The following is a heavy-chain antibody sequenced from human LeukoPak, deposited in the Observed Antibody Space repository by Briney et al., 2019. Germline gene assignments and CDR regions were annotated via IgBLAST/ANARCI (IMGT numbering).Heavy chain of an antibody. CDR3: AKGRYSGTTYYFDY. CDR1: GFTLSTYW. CDR2: IKKDGSET. D-gene: IGHD5-12*01. Sequence: QPGGSLRLSCAASGFTLSTYWMSWVRQVPGKGLEWVANIKKDGSETYYVDSVKGRLTISRDNAKNSLYLQMNSLRAEDTAMYYCAKGRYSGTTYYFDYWGQGTLVTVSS. J-gene: IGHJ4*02. V-gene: IGHV3-7*03.